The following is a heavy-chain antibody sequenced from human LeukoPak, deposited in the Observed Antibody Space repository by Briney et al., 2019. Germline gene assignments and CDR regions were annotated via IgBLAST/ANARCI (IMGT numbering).Heavy chain of an antibody. D-gene: IGHD5-12*01. CDR2: TYYRSKWYN. CDR3: ARGVATNNWFDP. CDR1: GDSVSSNSAA. V-gene: IGHV6-1*01. J-gene: IGHJ5*02. Sequence: SQTLSLTCALSGDSVSSNSAAWNWLRQSPSRGLEWLGRTYYRSKWYNDYAVSVKSRITINPDTSKNQFSLQLNSVTPEDTAVYYCARGVATNNWFDPWGQGTLVTVSS.